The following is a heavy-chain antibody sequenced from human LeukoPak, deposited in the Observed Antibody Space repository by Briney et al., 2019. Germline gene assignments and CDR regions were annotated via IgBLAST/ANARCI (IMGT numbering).Heavy chain of an antibody. Sequence: SETLSLTCAVYGGSFSGYYWSWIRQPPGKGLEWIGEINHSGSTNYNPSLKSRVTISVDTSKNQFSLKLSSVTAADTAVYYCAGESRYSYDSSGYYGYGGQGTLAPVPS. V-gene: IGHV4-34*01. J-gene: IGHJ4*02. CDR3: AGESRYSYDSSGYYGY. CDR2: INHSGST. CDR1: GGSFSGYY. D-gene: IGHD3-22*01.